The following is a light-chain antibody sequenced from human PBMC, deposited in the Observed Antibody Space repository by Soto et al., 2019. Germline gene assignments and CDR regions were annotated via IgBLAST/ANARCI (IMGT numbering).Light chain of an antibody. CDR3: QQRSNSLT. CDR2: DAS. CDR1: QSVSNN. J-gene: IGKJ4*01. V-gene: IGKV3-11*01. Sequence: EIVMTQSPATLSVSPGERATLSCRASQSVSNNLAWYQQKPGQAPRLLIYDASNRATGIPARFSGSGSGTDFTLTISSLEPEDFAVYYCQQRSNSLTLGGGTKVDIK.